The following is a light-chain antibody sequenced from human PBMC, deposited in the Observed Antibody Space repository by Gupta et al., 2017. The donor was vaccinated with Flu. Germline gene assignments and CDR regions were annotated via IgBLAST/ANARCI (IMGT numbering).Light chain of an antibody. V-gene: IGLV1-51*02. Sequence: KVTISCSGSSSNIVNNYVYWYQQFPRTAPKLLIYEDDKRPSGIPDRFSASKSGTSATLGITGLQTGDEADYYCGTWDNSLSGWVFGGGTKLTVL. CDR1: SSNIVNNY. CDR3: GTWDNSLSGWV. J-gene: IGLJ3*02. CDR2: EDD.